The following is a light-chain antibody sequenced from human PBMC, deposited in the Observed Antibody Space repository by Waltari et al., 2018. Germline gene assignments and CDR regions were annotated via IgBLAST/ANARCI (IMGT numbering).Light chain of an antibody. CDR1: QNIDSY. CDR2: DAS. Sequence: TQSPATLSLSPGARATLSCRASQNIDSYLAWYQLKPGQVPRLLIYDASNRATGIPARFSGSGSGADFTLIISSLEPEDFAVYYCHQRSKWPLTFGGGTKVEIK. V-gene: IGKV3-11*01. CDR3: HQRSKWPLT. J-gene: IGKJ4*01.